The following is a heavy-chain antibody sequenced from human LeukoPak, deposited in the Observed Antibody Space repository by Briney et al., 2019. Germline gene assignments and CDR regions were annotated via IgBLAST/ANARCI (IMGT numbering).Heavy chain of an antibody. CDR3: ASDLGADISGIYYYYGMDV. D-gene: IGHD3-22*01. Sequence: ASVKVSCKASGYTFTGYDMNWVRQAPGQGLEWMGWINPNSGGTNYAQKLQGRVTMTRDTSISTAYMELSRLRSDDTAVYYCASDLGADISGIYYYYGMDVWGQGTTVTVSS. CDR2: INPNSGGT. V-gene: IGHV1-2*02. J-gene: IGHJ6*02. CDR1: GYTFTGYD.